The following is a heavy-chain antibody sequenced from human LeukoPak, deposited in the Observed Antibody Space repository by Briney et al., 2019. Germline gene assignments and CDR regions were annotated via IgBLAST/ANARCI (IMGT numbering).Heavy chain of an antibody. Sequence: GSSVKVSCKASGGTFSSYAISWVRQAPGQGLEWMGIINPSGGSTSYAQKFQGRVTMTRDMSTSTVYMELSSLRSEDTAVYYCARARAGTGTFDYWGQGTLVTVSS. CDR3: ARARAGTGTFDY. CDR2: INPSGGST. CDR1: GGTFSSYA. V-gene: IGHV1-46*01. D-gene: IGHD6-19*01. J-gene: IGHJ4*02.